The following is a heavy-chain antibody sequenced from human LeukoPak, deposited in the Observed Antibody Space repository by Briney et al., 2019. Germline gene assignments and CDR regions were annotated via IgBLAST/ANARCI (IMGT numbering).Heavy chain of an antibody. Sequence: PSETLSLTCTVSGGSISSYYWSWIRQPAGKGLEWIGRIYSTGSTTYNPSLKSRVTMSVDTSKNQFSLKLSSVTAADTAVYYCARHLLWFGELCWFDPWGQGTLVTVSS. CDR1: GGSISSYY. V-gene: IGHV4-4*07. J-gene: IGHJ5*02. D-gene: IGHD3-10*01. CDR3: ARHLLWFGELCWFDP. CDR2: IYSTGST.